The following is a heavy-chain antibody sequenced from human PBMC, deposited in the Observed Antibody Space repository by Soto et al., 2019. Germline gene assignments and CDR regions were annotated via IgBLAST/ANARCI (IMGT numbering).Heavy chain of an antibody. Sequence: EVQLVESGGDLVQPGGSLRLSCAASGFTFTNDWMSWVRQAPGKGLEWVANIQPDGSEKYYVDSVKGRFTISRDNAKKSLYLQMNSLRAEDTAVYYCARTIHPWGQGTPVTVSS. V-gene: IGHV3-7*01. CDR2: IQPDGSEK. CDR1: GFTFTNDW. J-gene: IGHJ5*02. CDR3: ARTIHP. D-gene: IGHD3-9*01.